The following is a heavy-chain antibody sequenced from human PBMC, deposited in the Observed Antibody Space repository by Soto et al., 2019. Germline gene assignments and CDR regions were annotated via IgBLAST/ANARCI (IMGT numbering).Heavy chain of an antibody. J-gene: IGHJ6*02. Sequence: ASAKVSCKATGYTFTSYYMHWVRHAPGQGLEWMGIINPSGGSRSYAQKCQGRVTMTRDTSTSTVYMELSSLRAEDTAVYYCARRSKVQLMDVWGQGTTVTVSS. CDR2: INPSGGSR. D-gene: IGHD5-18*01. CDR1: GYTFTSYY. V-gene: IGHV1-46*01. CDR3: ARRSKVQLMDV.